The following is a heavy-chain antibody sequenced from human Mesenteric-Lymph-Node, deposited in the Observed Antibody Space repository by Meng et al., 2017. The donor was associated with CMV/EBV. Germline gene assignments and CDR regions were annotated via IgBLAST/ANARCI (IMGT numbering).Heavy chain of an antibody. V-gene: IGHV4-30-2*01. CDR3: ARVGYRTTYFDY. CDR2: IYHSGST. D-gene: IGHD5-24*01. Sequence: CAVSGGSISSGGYSWSWIRQPPEKSLEWIGYIYHSGSTYYNPSLKSRVTISVDRSKNQFSLKLSSVTAADTAVYYCARVGYRTTYFDYWGQGTLVTVSS. J-gene: IGHJ4*02. CDR1: GGSISSGGYS.